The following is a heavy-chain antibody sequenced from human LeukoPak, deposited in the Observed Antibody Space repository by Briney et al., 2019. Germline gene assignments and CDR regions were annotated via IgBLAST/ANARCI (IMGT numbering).Heavy chain of an antibody. CDR2: IRDKANSHTT. Sequence: GGSLRLSCAASGFTFSDHYMDWVRQAAGKGLEWIGRIRDKANSHTTEYAASVKGRFSVSRDDSKNSLYLQMNSLKTEDTAVYYCARGARRELERGSPSYYNYGMDVWGQGTTVSVSS. J-gene: IGHJ6*02. V-gene: IGHV3-72*01. CDR3: ARGARRELERGSPSYYNYGMDV. D-gene: IGHD1-1*01. CDR1: GFTFSDHY.